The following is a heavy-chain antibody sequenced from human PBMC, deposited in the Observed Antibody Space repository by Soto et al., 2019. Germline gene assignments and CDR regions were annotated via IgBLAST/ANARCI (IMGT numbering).Heavy chain of an antibody. V-gene: IGHV4-59*01. D-gene: IGHD3-10*02. CDR3: ASMIGDPVLSFDY. CDR2: IFYSGST. CDR1: GVSLSSYY. Sequence: ASETLSVTCSVAGVSLSSYYLSLLRPPPGKGLEWIGFIFYSGSTSYNPSLKSRVTISVDTSKNQFSLKLTSVTAADTAVYYCASMIGDPVLSFDYWGQGTLVTVSS. J-gene: IGHJ4*02.